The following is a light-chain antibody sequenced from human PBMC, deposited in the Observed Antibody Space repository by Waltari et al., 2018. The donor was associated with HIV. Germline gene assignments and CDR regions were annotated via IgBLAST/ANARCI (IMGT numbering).Light chain of an antibody. J-gene: IGKJ1*01. V-gene: IGKV3-20*01. CDR2: GAS. CDR1: QSSSSVS. CDR3: HQYGSSPWT. Sequence: EIVLPQSPGTLSLSPGEGATLSCRGSQSSSSVSVTWYQQRLGQAPRLLIYGASNRATGVPDRFRGSGSGTNFSLTITKVETEDSAVYYCHQYGSSPWTFGQGTKVDLK.